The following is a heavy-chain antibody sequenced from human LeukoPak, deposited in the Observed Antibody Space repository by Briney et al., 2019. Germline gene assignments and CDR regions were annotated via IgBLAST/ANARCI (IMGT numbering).Heavy chain of an antibody. J-gene: IGHJ1*01. V-gene: IGHV1-18*01. CDR2: ISAYNGNT. D-gene: IGHD3-22*01. CDR3: ARDQLSYYYDSSGYFSAEYFQH. Sequence: GASVKVSCKVSGYTFTSYGISWVRQAPGQGLEWMGWISAYNGNTNYAQKLQGRVTMTTDTSTSTAYMELRSLRSDDTAVYYCARDQLSYYYDSSGYFSAEYFQHWGQGTLVTVSS. CDR1: GYTFTSYG.